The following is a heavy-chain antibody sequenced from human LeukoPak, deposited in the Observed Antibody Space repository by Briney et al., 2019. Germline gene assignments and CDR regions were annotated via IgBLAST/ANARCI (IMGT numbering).Heavy chain of an antibody. Sequence: ASVKVSCKASGGTFSSYAISWVRQAPGQGLEWMGGIIPIFGTANYAQKFQGRVTITADESTSTAYMELSSLRSEDTAVYYCARDSSGYYYPGAFDIWGQGTMVTVSS. CDR1: GGTFSSYA. V-gene: IGHV1-69*13. D-gene: IGHD3-22*01. J-gene: IGHJ3*02. CDR2: IIPIFGTA. CDR3: ARDSSGYYYPGAFDI.